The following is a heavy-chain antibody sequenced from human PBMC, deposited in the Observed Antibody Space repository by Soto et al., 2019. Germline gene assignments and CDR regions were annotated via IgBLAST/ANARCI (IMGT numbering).Heavy chain of an antibody. CDR3: ASQCSSTSCYGRYFDY. Sequence: PVGSLRLSCAASGFTFSSYEMNWVRQAPGKGLEWVSYISSSGSTIYYADSVKGRFTISRDNAKNSLYLQMNSLRAEDTAVYYCASQCSSTSCYGRYFDYWGQGTLVTVSS. V-gene: IGHV3-48*03. CDR2: ISSSGSTI. J-gene: IGHJ4*02. D-gene: IGHD2-2*01. CDR1: GFTFSSYE.